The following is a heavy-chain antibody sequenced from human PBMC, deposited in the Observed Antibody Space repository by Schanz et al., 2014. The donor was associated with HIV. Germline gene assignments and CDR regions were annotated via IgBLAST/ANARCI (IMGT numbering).Heavy chain of an antibody. Sequence: QVPLVQSGAEVKKPGSSVNVSCTASGGTFSSYAFSWVRQAPGQGLEWMGGIIPVFGTTDYAQKFQGTVTITADESTSTAYMELSSLRSEDTAVYYCARAGDISGYYIDYWGQGTLVTVSS. V-gene: IGHV1-69*01. CDR3: ARAGDISGYYIDY. D-gene: IGHD3-22*01. J-gene: IGHJ4*02. CDR2: IIPVFGTT. CDR1: GGTFSSYA.